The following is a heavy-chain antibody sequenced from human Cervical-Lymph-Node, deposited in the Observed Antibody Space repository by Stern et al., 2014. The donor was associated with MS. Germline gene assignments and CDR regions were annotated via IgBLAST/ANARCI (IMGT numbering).Heavy chain of an antibody. Sequence: MQLVESGPGLLRPSETLSLTCNVSGASITSHFWSWIRQPPGKGLEWIGYIYYRGTTNYNASLKGRVAISINTSKTQFSLRLSSVTAADTAVYYCARATDLWGQGILVTVSS. J-gene: IGHJ5*02. CDR2: IYYRGTT. CDR3: ARATDL. V-gene: IGHV4-59*11. CDR1: GASITSHF.